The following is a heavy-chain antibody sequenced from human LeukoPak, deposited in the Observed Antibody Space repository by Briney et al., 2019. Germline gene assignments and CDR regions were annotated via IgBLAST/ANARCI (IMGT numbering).Heavy chain of an antibody. D-gene: IGHD3-16*02. CDR1: GFTFSSYG. V-gene: IGHV3-30*02. CDR3: AKGTLREDYVWGSYRSPPALGY. Sequence: GGSLRLSCAASGFTFSSYGMHWVRQAPGKGLEWVAFIRYDGSSKYYADSVKGRFTISRDNSKNTLYLQMNSLRAEDTAVYYCAKGTLREDYVWGSYRSPPALGYWGQGTLVTVSS. J-gene: IGHJ4*02. CDR2: IRYDGSSK.